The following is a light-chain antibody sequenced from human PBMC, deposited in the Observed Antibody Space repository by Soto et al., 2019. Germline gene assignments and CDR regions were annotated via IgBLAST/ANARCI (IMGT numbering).Light chain of an antibody. J-gene: IGKJ5*01. CDR2: DAC. Sequence: DILLTKSPAKQSLSQCDRAILSIWANQSVSTSLARYQQKPGQAPRLLIYDACSRATRIPARFSGSGSGTNFTLTIVSVEPFEFTVYYCQLRSNWITFGQGTRLEIK. V-gene: IGKV3-11*01. CDR3: QLRSNWIT. CDR1: QSVSTS.